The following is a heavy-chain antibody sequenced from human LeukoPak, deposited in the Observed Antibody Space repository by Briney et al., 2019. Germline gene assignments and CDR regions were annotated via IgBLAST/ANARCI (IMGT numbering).Heavy chain of an antibody. V-gene: IGHV4-34*01. CDR3: ARHRYRGIFGVVHWFDP. Sequence: SETLSLTCAVYGGSFSGYYWSWIRQPPGKGLEWIGEINHSGSTNYNPSLKSRVTISVDTSKNQFSLKLSSVTAADTAVYYCARHRYRGIFGVVHWFDPWGQGTLVTVSS. CDR2: INHSGST. J-gene: IGHJ5*02. CDR1: GGSFSGYY. D-gene: IGHD3-3*01.